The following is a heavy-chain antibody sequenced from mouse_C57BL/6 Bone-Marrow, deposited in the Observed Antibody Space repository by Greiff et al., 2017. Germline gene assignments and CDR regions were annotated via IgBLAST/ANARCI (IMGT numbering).Heavy chain of an antibody. D-gene: IGHD4-1*01. J-gene: IGHJ2*01. Sequence: VQLQQPGAELVKPGASVKMSCKASGYTFTSYWITWVKQRPGQGLEWIGDIYPTSGRTNYNEKFKSKAILIVDTSSNTAYMQLSSLTSEDSAVFYCERSGPLGRSFDYWGQGTTLTVSS. CDR3: ERSGPLGRSFDY. CDR2: IYPTSGRT. CDR1: GYTFTSYW. V-gene: IGHV1-55*01.